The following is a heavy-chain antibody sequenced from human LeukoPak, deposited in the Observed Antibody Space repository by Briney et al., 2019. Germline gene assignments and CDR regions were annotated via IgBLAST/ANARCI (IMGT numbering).Heavy chain of an antibody. CDR1: GFIFSSNY. V-gene: IGHV3-66*02. CDR2: IHSGGST. D-gene: IGHD1-26*01. CDR3: ARGSGSYGVPFDY. Sequence: PGGSLRLSCAASGFIFSSNYMSWVRQAPGKGLEWVSVIHSGGSTYYADSVKGRFTISRDNSKNTLYLQMNSLRAEDTAVYYCARGSGSYGVPFDYWGQGTLVTVSS. J-gene: IGHJ4*02.